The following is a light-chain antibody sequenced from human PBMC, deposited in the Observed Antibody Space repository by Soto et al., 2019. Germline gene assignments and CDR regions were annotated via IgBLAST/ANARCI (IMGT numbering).Light chain of an antibody. Sequence: QPVLTQPPSASASLGASVTLTCTLSSAYSNYKVDWYQQRPGKGPRFVMRVGTGGIVGSKGDGIPDRFSVLGSGLNRYLTIKNIQEEDESDYHCGADHGSGSNFVYVFGTGTQLTVL. CDR3: GADHGSGSNFVYV. J-gene: IGLJ7*01. CDR2: VGTGGIVG. V-gene: IGLV9-49*01. CDR1: SAYSNYK.